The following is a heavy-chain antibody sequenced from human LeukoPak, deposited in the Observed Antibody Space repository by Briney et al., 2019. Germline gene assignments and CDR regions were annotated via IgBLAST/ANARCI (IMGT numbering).Heavy chain of an antibody. D-gene: IGHD5-24*01. V-gene: IGHV4-34*01. Sequence: KPSETLSLTCAVYGGSFSGYYWSWIRQPPGKGLEWIGEINHSGSTNYNPSLKSRVTISVDTSKNQFSLKLSSVTAADTAVYYCARVRRDGYNQYPIDAFDIWGQGTMVTVSS. CDR2: INHSGST. CDR3: ARVRRDGYNQYPIDAFDI. J-gene: IGHJ3*02. CDR1: GGSFSGYY.